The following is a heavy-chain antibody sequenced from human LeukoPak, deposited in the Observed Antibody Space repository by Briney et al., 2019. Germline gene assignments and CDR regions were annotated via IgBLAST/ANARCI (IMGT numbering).Heavy chain of an antibody. CDR1: GYTFTSYA. Sequence: ASVKVSCKASGYTFTSYAMNWVRQAPGQGLEWMGWINTNTGNPTYAQGFTGRFVFSLDTSVSTAYLQISSLKAEDTAVYYCARAPADILTGCFAWTNWFDPWGQGTLVTVSS. J-gene: IGHJ5*02. V-gene: IGHV7-4-1*02. D-gene: IGHD3-9*01. CDR2: INTNTGNP. CDR3: ARAPADILTGCFAWTNWFDP.